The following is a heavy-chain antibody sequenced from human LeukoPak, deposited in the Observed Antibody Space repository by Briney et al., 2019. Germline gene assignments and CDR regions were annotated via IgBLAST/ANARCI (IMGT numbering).Heavy chain of an antibody. J-gene: IGHJ4*02. CDR3: AREGGFDY. V-gene: IGHV3-48*01. CDR2: INSGSSSI. CDR1: GFTFSSYS. D-gene: IGHD3-16*01. Sequence: PGGSLRLSCAVSGFTFSSYSMNWVRQAPGKGLEWVSYINSGSSSIYYADSVKGRFTISRDNAKNSLYLQMNSLRAEDTAVYYCAREGGFDYWGQGTLVTVSS.